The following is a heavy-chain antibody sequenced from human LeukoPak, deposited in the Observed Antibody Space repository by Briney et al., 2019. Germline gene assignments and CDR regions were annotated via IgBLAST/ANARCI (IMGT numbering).Heavy chain of an antibody. CDR3: ATAEGSSGWYELFDY. CDR2: FDPEDGET. CDR1: GYSLTTYY. V-gene: IGHV1-24*01. Sequence: ASVKVSCKASGYSLTTYYMHWVRQAPGKGLEWMGGFDPEDGETIYAQKFQGRVTMTEDTSTDTAYMELSSLRSEDTAVYYCATAEGSSGWYELFDYWGQGTLVTVSS. J-gene: IGHJ4*02. D-gene: IGHD6-19*01.